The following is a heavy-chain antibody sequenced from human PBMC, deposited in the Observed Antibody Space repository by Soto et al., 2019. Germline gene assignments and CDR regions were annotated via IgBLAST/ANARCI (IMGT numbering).Heavy chain of an antibody. Sequence: GGSVRLSCVDSGFTFSTYSMNWVRQAPGKGLEWVSSISSSSIYIYYADSVKGRFTISRDNAKNSLYLQMNSLRAEDTAVYYCARKGATGTPFVPWFDPWGQGTLVTVSS. CDR2: ISSSSIYI. V-gene: IGHV3-21*01. CDR1: GFTFSTYS. CDR3: ARKGATGTPFVPWFDP. J-gene: IGHJ5*02. D-gene: IGHD1-1*01.